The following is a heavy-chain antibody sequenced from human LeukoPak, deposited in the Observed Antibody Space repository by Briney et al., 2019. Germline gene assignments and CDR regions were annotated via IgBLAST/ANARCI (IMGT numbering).Heavy chain of an antibody. D-gene: IGHD3-3*01. CDR3: ARDLRPSEVYFDS. Sequence: SETLSLTCTVSDYSIRSDYYWGWIRQPPGKGLEWIGTIYHRGSTYYNPSLKSRVTISVDTSKNQFSLKLSSVTAADTAVYYCARDLRPSEVYFDSWGQGTLVTVSS. CDR1: DYSIRSDYY. V-gene: IGHV4-38-2*02. J-gene: IGHJ4*02. CDR2: IYHRGST.